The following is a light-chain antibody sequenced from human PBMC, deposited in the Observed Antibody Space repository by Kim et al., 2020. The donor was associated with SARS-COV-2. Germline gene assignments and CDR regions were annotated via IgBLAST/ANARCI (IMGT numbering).Light chain of an antibody. Sequence: DIQMTQSPSSLSASVGDRVTIICRASQGIVNYLAWYQQKPGKVPTLLIYTASTLQSGVPSRFSGSGSGTDFTPTISNLQPEDVATYYCQNYNTAPLTFGGGTKVDIK. V-gene: IGKV1-27*01. CDR3: QNYNTAPLT. J-gene: IGKJ4*01. CDR1: QGIVNY. CDR2: TAS.